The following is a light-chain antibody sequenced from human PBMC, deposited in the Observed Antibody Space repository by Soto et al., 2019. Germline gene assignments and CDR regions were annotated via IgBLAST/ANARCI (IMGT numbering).Light chain of an antibody. J-gene: IGKJ2*01. V-gene: IGKV4-1*01. Sequence: DIVMTQSPDSLAVSLGERATINCKSSQSVLSTSNNKNYLAWYQQKPGQPPKLLFYWASTRESGVPDRFSGSGSGTEVALTISSLQAEDVAVYYCQQCYSTPYTFGQGTKLEIK. CDR1: QSVLSTSNNKNY. CDR2: WAS. CDR3: QQCYSTPYT.